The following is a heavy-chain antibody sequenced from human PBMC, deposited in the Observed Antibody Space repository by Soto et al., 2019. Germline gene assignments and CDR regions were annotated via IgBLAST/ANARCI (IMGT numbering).Heavy chain of an antibody. CDR3: ARGPGLRTI. V-gene: IGHV4-59*01. Sequence: SETLSLTCTVSGGSISSDYWSWIRQPPGKGLEWIGYIYHSGGAHYNPSLNSRVTISIDASKKQFSLNLRSVTAADTAMYYCARGPGLRTIWGQGTLVTISS. D-gene: IGHD3-16*01. CDR2: IYHSGGA. CDR1: GGSISSDY. J-gene: IGHJ4*02.